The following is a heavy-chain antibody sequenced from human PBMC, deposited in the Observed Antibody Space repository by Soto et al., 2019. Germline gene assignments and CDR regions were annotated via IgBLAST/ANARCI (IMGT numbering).Heavy chain of an antibody. D-gene: IGHD2-2*01. CDR3: ARGYCSSTSCYYYYGMDV. Sequence: PGGSLRLSCAASGFTFSSYSMNWVRQAPGKGLEWVSSISSNSSYIYYADSVKGRFTISRDNAKNSLYLQMNSLRAEDTAVYYCARGYCSSTSCYYYYGMDVWGQGTTVTVSS. CDR2: ISSNSSYI. V-gene: IGHV3-21*01. CDR1: GFTFSSYS. J-gene: IGHJ6*02.